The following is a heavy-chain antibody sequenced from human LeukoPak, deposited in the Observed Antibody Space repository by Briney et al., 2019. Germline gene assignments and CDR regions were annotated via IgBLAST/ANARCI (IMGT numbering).Heavy chain of an antibody. V-gene: IGHV3-21*01. Sequence: KTGGSLRLSCAASGLTFSSYSMDWVRQAPGKGLEWVSSISGSGGYIFYADSLKGRFTISRDNAKNSLYLHMNSLRAEDTAVYYCVRVRSPNYDNIGPYAQYAFEIWGHGTMLTVSS. D-gene: IGHD3-22*01. CDR3: VRVRSPNYDNIGPYAQYAFEI. CDR2: ISGSGGYI. CDR1: GLTFSSYS. J-gene: IGHJ3*02.